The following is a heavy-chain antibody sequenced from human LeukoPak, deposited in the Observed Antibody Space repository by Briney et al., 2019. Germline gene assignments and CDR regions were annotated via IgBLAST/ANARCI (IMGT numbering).Heavy chain of an antibody. CDR2: ISSSGGTI. V-gene: IGHV3-48*03. CDR3: ARDLSYCTITSCSYYYYGMDV. D-gene: IGHD2-2*01. J-gene: IGHJ6*02. CDR1: GFTFSSYE. Sequence: GGSLRLSCSASGFTFSSYEMNWVRQAPGKGLEWVSYISSSGGTIYYADSVKGRFTISRVNAKNSLYLQMNSLRAEDTAVYYCARDLSYCTITSCSYYYYGMDVWGRGTTVTVSS.